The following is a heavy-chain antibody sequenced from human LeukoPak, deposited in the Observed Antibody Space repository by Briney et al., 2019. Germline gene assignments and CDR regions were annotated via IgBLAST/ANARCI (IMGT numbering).Heavy chain of an antibody. CDR3: AREHDFWSGYYEFDP. CDR1: GVSFSGYY. J-gene: IGHJ5*02. V-gene: IGHV4-34*01. Sequence: PSETLSLTCAVYGVSFSGYYWSWIRQPPGKGLEWVGEINHSGSTNYNPSLKNRVTISVDTSKNQFSLKLSSVTAADTAVYYCAREHDFWSGYYEFDPWGQGTLVTVSS. D-gene: IGHD3-3*01. CDR2: INHSGST.